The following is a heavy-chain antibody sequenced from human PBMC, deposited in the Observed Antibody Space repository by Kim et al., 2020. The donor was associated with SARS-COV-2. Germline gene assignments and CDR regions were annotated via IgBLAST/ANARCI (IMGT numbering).Heavy chain of an antibody. D-gene: IGHD3-10*01. CDR1: GGSISSGGYY. CDR3: AREGVYYYGSGSYYIAHAFDI. CDR2: IYYSGST. J-gene: IGHJ3*02. V-gene: IGHV4-31*03. Sequence: SETLSLTCTVSGGSISSGGYYWSWIRQHPGKGLEWIGYIYYSGSTYYNPSLKSRVTISVDTSKNQFSLKLSSVTAADTAVYYCAREGVYYYGSGSYYIAHAFDIWGQGTMVTVSS.